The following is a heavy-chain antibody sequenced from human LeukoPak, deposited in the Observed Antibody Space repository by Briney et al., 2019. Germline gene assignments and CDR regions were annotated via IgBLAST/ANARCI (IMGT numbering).Heavy chain of an antibody. D-gene: IGHD3-22*01. CDR1: GFTFSSYA. Sequence: GGSLRLSCAASGFTFSSYAMSWDRQAPGKGLEWVSAISGSGGSTYYADSVKGRFTISRDNSKSTLYLQMNSLRAEDTAVYYCAKTVDYYDSSGPDYWGQGTLVTVSS. CDR3: AKTVDYYDSSGPDY. CDR2: ISGSGGST. J-gene: IGHJ4*02. V-gene: IGHV3-23*01.